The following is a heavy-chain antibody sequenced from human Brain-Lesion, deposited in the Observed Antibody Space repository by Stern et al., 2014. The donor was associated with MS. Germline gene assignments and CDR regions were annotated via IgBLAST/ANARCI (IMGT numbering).Heavy chain of an antibody. CDR3: AGEEDIRYCSGGSCTGNWFDP. V-gene: IGHV4-39*01. CDR2: IYYSGNT. CDR1: GGSVSSTSYA. J-gene: IGHJ5*02. Sequence: MQLVESGPGLVKPSETLSLTCTVAGGSVSSTSYAWAWIRQPPGKGLEGIGTIYYSGNTYYSPSLKSRLTISLDTSKNQFSLQLGSVTAADTAVYYCAGEEDIRYCSGGSCTGNWFDPWGQGTLVTVSS. D-gene: IGHD2-15*01.